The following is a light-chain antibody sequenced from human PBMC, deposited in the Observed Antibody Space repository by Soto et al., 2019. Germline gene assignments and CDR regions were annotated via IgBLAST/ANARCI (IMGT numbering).Light chain of an antibody. Sequence: DIQMTQSPSTLSASVGDSVTITCRASQSIGRSLAWYQQKPGKAPKVLIFAASSLQSGVPSRFSGSRSGPDFTLTISSLQPEDFATYYCQQSYSSRPTCGQGTKVDIK. CDR1: QSIGRS. CDR3: QQSYSSRPT. J-gene: IGKJ1*01. CDR2: AAS. V-gene: IGKV1-39*01.